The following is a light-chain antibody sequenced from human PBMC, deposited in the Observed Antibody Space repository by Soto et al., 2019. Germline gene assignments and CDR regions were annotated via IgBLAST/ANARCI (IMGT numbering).Light chain of an antibody. Sequence: IVMTQSPATVSVSPGERATLSCRASQSVSSNLAWYQQKPGQAPRLLIYGASTRATGIPARFSGSGSGTEFTLTISSLQSEDFAVYYCQQYNNWPPSWTFGQGTKVDIK. CDR3: QQYNNWPPSWT. CDR2: GAS. CDR1: QSVSSN. J-gene: IGKJ1*01. V-gene: IGKV3-15*01.